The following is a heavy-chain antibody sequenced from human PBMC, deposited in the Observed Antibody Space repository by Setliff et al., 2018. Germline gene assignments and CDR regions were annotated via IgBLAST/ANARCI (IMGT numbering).Heavy chain of an antibody. V-gene: IGHV1-69*05. CDR2: IIPLLETV. CDR3: ARDRRANGIWFDP. J-gene: IGHJ5*02. D-gene: IGHD1-26*01. CDR1: GDTFNTYT. Sequence: SVKVSCKVSGDTFNTYTLSWVRQAPGQGLEWMGGIIPLLETVKYAQKFQGRLTITRDTSASTVYMELNSLTSEDTAIYYCARDRRANGIWFDPWGQGALVTVS.